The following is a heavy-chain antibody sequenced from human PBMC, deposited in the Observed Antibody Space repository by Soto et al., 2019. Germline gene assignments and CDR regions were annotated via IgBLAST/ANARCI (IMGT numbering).Heavy chain of an antibody. CDR1: GFTFSDHY. CDR2: TRNKANSYTT. Sequence: EVQLVESGGGLVQPGGSLRLSCAASGFTFSDHYMDWVRQAPGKGLEWVGRTRNKANSYTTEYAASVKGRFTISRDDSKNSLYLQMNSLKTEDTAVYYCARGVGVGGNYGIGYWGQGTLVTVSS. CDR3: ARGVGVGGNYGIGY. J-gene: IGHJ4*02. D-gene: IGHD3-10*01. V-gene: IGHV3-72*01.